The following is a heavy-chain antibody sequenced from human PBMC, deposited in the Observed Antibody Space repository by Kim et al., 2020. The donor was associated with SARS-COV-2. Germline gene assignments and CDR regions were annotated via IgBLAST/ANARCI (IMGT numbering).Heavy chain of an antibody. Sequence: SVKVSCKASGGTFSSYAISWVRQAPGQGLEWMGGIIPIFGTANYAQKFQGRVTITADESTSTAYMELSSLRSEDTAVYYCARVVERDGYNYYYYGMDVWGQGTTVTVSS. J-gene: IGHJ6*02. CDR2: IIPIFGTA. CDR3: ARVVERDGYNYYYYGMDV. CDR1: GGTFSSYA. V-gene: IGHV1-69*13. D-gene: IGHD5-12*01.